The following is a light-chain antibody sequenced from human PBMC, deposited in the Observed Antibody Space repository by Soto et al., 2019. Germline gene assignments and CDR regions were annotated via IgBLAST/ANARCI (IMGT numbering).Light chain of an antibody. CDR1: SSDIGGYYY. V-gene: IGLV2-14*01. J-gene: IGLJ1*01. CDR3: TSYSSSDIFYV. Sequence: QSVLTQPASVSGSPGQSITISCTGTSSDIGGYYYVSCYQHHPGKAPKLLIYQVTNRPSGVSNRFSGSKSGNTASLTISGLQADDEADYYCTSYSSSDIFYVFGTGTKVTVL. CDR2: QVT.